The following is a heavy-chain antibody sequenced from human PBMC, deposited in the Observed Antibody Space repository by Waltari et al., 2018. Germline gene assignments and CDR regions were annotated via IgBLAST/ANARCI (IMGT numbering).Heavy chain of an antibody. CDR2: IYTSGSI. Sequence: QVQLQESGPGLVKPSQTLSLTCTVSGGSISSGSYYWSWIRQPAGKGLEWIGRIYTSGSINYNPSLKSRVTISVDTSKNQFSLKLSSVTAADTAVYYCAREVKYYYYYMDVWGKGTTVTVSS. J-gene: IGHJ6*03. V-gene: IGHV4-61*02. CDR1: GGSISSGSYY. CDR3: AREVKYYYYYMDV.